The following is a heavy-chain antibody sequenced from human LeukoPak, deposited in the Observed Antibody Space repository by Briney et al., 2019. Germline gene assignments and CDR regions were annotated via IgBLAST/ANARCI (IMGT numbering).Heavy chain of an antibody. Sequence: GGSLRLSCAASGFTFISYSMNWVRQAPGKGLEWVSSISSSSSYIYYADSVKGRFTISRDNAKNSLYLQMNSLRAEDTAVYYCARDPTIFGVVIVENWFDPWGQGTLVTVSS. D-gene: IGHD3-3*01. V-gene: IGHV3-21*01. J-gene: IGHJ5*02. CDR3: ARDPTIFGVVIVENWFDP. CDR2: ISSSSSYI. CDR1: GFTFISYS.